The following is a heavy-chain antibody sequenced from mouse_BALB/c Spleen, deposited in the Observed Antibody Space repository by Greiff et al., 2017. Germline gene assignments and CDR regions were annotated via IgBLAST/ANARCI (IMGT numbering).Heavy chain of an antibody. V-gene: IGHV5-17*02. CDR2: ISSGSSTI. CDR3: ARSHYGNYVFDY. J-gene: IGHJ2*01. D-gene: IGHD2-1*01. CDR1: GFTFSDYG. Sequence: EVQGVESGGGLVQPGGSRKLSCAASGFTFSDYGMAWVRQAPGKGPEWVAFISSGSSTIYYADTVKGRFTISGDNPKNTLFLQMTSLRSEDTAMYYCARSHYGNYVFDYWGQGTTLTVSA.